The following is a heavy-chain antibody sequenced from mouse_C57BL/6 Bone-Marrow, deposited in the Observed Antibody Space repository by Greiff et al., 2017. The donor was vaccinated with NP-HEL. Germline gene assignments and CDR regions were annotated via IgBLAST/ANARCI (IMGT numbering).Heavy chain of an antibody. Sequence: VKLQQPGAELVMPGASVKLSCKASGYTFTSYWMHWVKQRPGQGLEWIGEIDPSDSYTNYNQKFKGKSTLTVDKSSSTAYMQLSSLTSEDSAVYYCARGGYYYGSSYGDYFDYWGQGTTLTVSS. CDR1: GYTFTSYW. CDR3: ARGGYYYGSSYGDYFDY. D-gene: IGHD1-1*01. J-gene: IGHJ2*01. CDR2: IDPSDSYT. V-gene: IGHV1-69*01.